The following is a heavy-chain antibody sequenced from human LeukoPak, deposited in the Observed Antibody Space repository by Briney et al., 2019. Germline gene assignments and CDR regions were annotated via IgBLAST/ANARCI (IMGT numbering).Heavy chain of an antibody. Sequence: GASVKVSCKASGYTFTGYYMHWVRQAPGQGLEWMGWINPNSGGTNYAQKFQGRVTMTRDTSISTAYMELSRLRSDDTAVYYCAREYIAVAGTVDYWGQGTLVTVSS. D-gene: IGHD6-19*01. V-gene: IGHV1-2*02. J-gene: IGHJ4*02. CDR1: GYTFTGYY. CDR3: AREYIAVAGTVDY. CDR2: INPNSGGT.